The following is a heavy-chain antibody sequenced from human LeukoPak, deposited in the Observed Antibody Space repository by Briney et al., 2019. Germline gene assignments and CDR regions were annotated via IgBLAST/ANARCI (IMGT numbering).Heavy chain of an antibody. D-gene: IGHD5-18*01. Sequence: HPGGSLRLSCAASGFIFSSYAMHWVRQAPGKGLEHVSVISSNGGSTFYANSVKGRFTISRDHSKSTLYLQMGSLRVEDTALYYCARVYNYAYDYWGQGTLVTVSS. CDR3: ARVYNYAYDY. CDR2: ISSNGGST. J-gene: IGHJ4*02. CDR1: GFIFSSYA. V-gene: IGHV3-64*01.